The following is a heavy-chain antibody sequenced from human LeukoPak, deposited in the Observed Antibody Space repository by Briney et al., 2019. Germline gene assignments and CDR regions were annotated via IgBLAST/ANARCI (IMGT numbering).Heavy chain of an antibody. J-gene: IGHJ5*02. D-gene: IGHD5-12*01. Sequence: PGGSLRLSCAASGFTFSSYWTSWVRQAPGKGLEWVANIKQDGSEKYYVDSVKGRFTISRDNAKNSLYLQMNSLRAEDTAVYYCAREERSWLRTYNWFDPWGQGTLVTVSS. CDR2: IKQDGSEK. V-gene: IGHV3-7*01. CDR1: GFTFSSYW. CDR3: AREERSWLRTYNWFDP.